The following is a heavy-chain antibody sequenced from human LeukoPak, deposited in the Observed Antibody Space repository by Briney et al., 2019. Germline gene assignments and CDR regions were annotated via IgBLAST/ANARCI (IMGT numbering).Heavy chain of an antibody. D-gene: IGHD3-22*01. CDR1: GFTFSSYA. V-gene: IGHV3-30-3*01. Sequence: PGGSLRLSCAASGFTFSSYAMHWVRQAPGKGLEWVAVISYDGSNKYYADSVKGRFTISRDNSKNTLYLQMNSLRAEDTAVYYCAREYYYDSSGYLSRGRGYYYYGMDVWGQGTTVTVSS. J-gene: IGHJ6*02. CDR3: AREYYYDSSGYLSRGRGYYYYGMDV. CDR2: ISYDGSNK.